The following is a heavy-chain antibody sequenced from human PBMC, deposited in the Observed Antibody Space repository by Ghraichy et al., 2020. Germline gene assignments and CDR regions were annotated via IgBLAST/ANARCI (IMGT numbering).Heavy chain of an antibody. D-gene: IGHD2-2*01. Sequence: SETLSLTCTVSGGSISSSSYYWGWIRQPPGKGLEWIGIIYYSGSTYYNPSLKSRVTISVDTSKNQFSLKLSSVTAADTAVYYCARQDIVVVPAAMEYYYYGMDVWGQGTTVTVSS. J-gene: IGHJ6*02. CDR1: GGSISSSSYY. CDR2: IYYSGST. V-gene: IGHV4-39*01. CDR3: ARQDIVVVPAAMEYYYYGMDV.